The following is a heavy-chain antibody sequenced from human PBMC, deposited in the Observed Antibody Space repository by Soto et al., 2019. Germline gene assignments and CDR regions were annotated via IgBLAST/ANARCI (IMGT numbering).Heavy chain of an antibody. CDR1: GDSISSSGSY. CDR2: MYFNGST. CDR3: ARHGGTSGWYTRIYYYGMNV. Sequence: SETLSLTCIVSGDSISSSGSYWGWIRQPPGKGLEWIGSMYFNGSTYYNPSLKSRGTISVDTSKNHLSLKLTSMTAADTAMYYCARHGGTSGWYTRIYYYGMNVWGQGTTVS. D-gene: IGHD6-19*01. V-gene: IGHV4-39*01. J-gene: IGHJ6*02.